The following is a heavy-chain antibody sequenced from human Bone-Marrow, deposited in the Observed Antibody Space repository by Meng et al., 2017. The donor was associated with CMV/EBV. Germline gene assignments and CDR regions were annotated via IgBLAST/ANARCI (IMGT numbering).Heavy chain of an antibody. CDR3: AREIQDIVVVVAAPLGY. J-gene: IGHJ4*02. V-gene: IGHV1-69*10. D-gene: IGHD2-15*01. CDR2: IIPILGIA. CDR1: GGTFSSYA. Sequence: SVKVSCKASGGTFSSYAISWVQQAPGQGLEWMGGIIPILGIANYAQKFQGRVTITADKSTSTAYMELSSLRSEDTAVYYCAREIQDIVVVVAAPLGYWGQGTLVTVSS.